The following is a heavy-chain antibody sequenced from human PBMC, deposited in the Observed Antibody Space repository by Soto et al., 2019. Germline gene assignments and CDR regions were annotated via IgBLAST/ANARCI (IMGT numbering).Heavy chain of an antibody. J-gene: IGHJ6*02. CDR1: GFTFSNAW. CDR3: TTKAVFGGYYYYGMDV. V-gene: IGHV3-15*07. CDR2: IKSKTDGGTT. D-gene: IGHD3-16*01. Sequence: GGSLRLSCAASGFTFSNAWMNWVRQAPGKGLEWVGRIKSKTDGGTTDYAAPVKGRFTISRDDSKNTLYLQMNSLKTEDTAVYYCTTKAVFGGYYYYGMDVWGQGTTVTVSS.